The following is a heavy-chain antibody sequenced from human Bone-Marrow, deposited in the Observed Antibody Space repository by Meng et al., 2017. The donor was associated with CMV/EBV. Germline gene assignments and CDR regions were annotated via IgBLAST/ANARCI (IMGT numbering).Heavy chain of an antibody. CDR3: GRGGVAAAKDY. V-gene: IGHV3-74*01. D-gene: IGHD2-15*01. J-gene: IGHJ4*02. CDR2: IDSDESST. Sequence: LSCGASGFTFSTYRMHWVRQAPGAGMVWVSQIDSDESSTDYADSVKGRFTISRDNAKNTLYLQMSSLRAEDTAVYYCGRGGVAAAKDYWGQGTLVTVSS. CDR1: GFTFSTYR.